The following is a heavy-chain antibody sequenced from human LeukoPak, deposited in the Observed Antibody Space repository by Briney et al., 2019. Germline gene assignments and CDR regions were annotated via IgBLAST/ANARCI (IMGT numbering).Heavy chain of an antibody. CDR1: GGSISSSSYY. Sequence: PSETLSLTCTVSGGSISSSSYYWGWIRQPPGKGLEWIGSIYYSGSTYYNPSLKSRVTISVDTSKNQFSLKLSSVTAADTAVYYCARHAGWIQEHFDYWGQGTLVTVSS. V-gene: IGHV4-39*01. D-gene: IGHD5-18*01. CDR3: ARHAGWIQEHFDY. J-gene: IGHJ4*02. CDR2: IYYSGST.